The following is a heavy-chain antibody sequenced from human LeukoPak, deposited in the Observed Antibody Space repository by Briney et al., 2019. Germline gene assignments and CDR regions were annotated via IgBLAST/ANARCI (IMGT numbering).Heavy chain of an antibody. D-gene: IGHD2-15*01. CDR1: GGTFSSYA. J-gene: IGHJ4*02. V-gene: IGHV1-69*05. Sequence: GASVKVSCKASGGTFSSYAISWVRQAPGQGLEWMGGIIPIFGTANYARKFQGRVTMTRDMSTSTVYMELSSLRSEDTAVYYCARDTPSFRGDIDYWGQGTLVTVSS. CDR3: ARDTPSFRGDIDY. CDR2: IIPIFGTA.